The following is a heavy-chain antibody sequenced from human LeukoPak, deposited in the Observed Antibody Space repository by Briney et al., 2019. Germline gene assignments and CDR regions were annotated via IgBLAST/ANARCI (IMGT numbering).Heavy chain of an antibody. CDR3: ARRSTFDY. V-gene: IGHV3-48*04. Sequence: GGSLRLSCAASGFTFSSYTMNWVRQAPGKGLEWVSYISSTSSTIYYADSVKGRFTISRDNAKNSQYLQMNSLRAEDTAVYYCARRSTFDYWGQGTLVTVSS. D-gene: IGHD2-2*01. J-gene: IGHJ4*02. CDR2: ISSTSSTI. CDR1: GFTFSSYT.